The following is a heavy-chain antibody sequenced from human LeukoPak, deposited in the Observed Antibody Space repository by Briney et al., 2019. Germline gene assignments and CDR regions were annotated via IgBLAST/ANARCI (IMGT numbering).Heavy chain of an antibody. CDR3: ACRKYFSTWSDP. V-gene: IGHV5-51*01. D-gene: IGHD1-14*01. CDR1: GSSFTTYW. CDR2: VYPGGSIT. J-gene: IGHJ5*02. Sequence: GESLKISCQGFGSSFTTYWIGWGRQTPGKGVEWMGIVYPGGSITHYSPSFQGQVTISADKSTSTAYLQWSSLKASDTAMYYCACRKYFSTWSDPWGQGTLVTVSS.